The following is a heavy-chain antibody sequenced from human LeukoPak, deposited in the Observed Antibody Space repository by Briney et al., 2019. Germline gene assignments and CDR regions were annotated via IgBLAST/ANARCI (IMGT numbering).Heavy chain of an antibody. Sequence: ASVKVSCKASGYTFTSYGISWVRQAPGQGLEWMGWISAYNGNTNYAQKLQGRVTMTTDTSTSTAYMELRSLRSDDTAVYYCARSHDYGDYLVGPFDYWGQGTLVTVSS. J-gene: IGHJ4*02. V-gene: IGHV1-18*01. D-gene: IGHD4-17*01. CDR1: GYTFTSYG. CDR3: ARSHDYGDYLVGPFDY. CDR2: ISAYNGNT.